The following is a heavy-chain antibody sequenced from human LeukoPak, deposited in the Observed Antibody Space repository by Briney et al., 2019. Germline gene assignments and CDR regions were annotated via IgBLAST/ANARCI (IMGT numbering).Heavy chain of an antibody. CDR2: IYYSGST. J-gene: IGHJ4*02. D-gene: IGHD3-3*01. Sequence: SETLSLTCTVSGGSISSYYWSWIRQPPGKGLEWIGYIYYSGSTNYNPSLKSRVTISVDTSKNQFSLKLSSVTAADTAVYYCATTIFGVVEYRFDYWGQGTLGTVSS. V-gene: IGHV4-59*08. CDR1: GGSISSYY. CDR3: ATTIFGVVEYRFDY.